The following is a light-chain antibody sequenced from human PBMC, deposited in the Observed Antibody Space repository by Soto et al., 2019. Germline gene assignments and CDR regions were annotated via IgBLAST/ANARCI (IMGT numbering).Light chain of an antibody. Sequence: EIVLTQSPATLSLSPGERATLSCRASQSVSSYLAWYQQKPGQAPRLLIYDASNRATGIPARFSGSGSGTDFTLTISSLKPEDFAVYYCQQRSNWPFTFGPGTNVDIK. J-gene: IGKJ3*01. V-gene: IGKV3-11*01. CDR3: QQRSNWPFT. CDR2: DAS. CDR1: QSVSSY.